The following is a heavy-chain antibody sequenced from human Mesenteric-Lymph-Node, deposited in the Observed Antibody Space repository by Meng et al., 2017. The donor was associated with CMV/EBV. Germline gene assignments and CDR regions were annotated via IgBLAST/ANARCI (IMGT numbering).Heavy chain of an antibody. Sequence: GGSLRLSCAASGFTFSSYAMSWVRQAPGKGLEWVSAISGSGGSTYYADSVKGRFTISRDNSKNTLYLQMNSLRAEDTAVYYCARANDFWSGYYDYWGQGTLVTVSS. CDR2: ISGSGGST. D-gene: IGHD3-3*01. V-gene: IGHV3-23*01. CDR3: ARANDFWSGYYDY. J-gene: IGHJ4*02. CDR1: GFTFSSYA.